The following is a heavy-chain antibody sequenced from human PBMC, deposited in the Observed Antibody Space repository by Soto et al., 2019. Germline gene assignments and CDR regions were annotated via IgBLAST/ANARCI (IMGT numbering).Heavy chain of an antibody. D-gene: IGHD2-2*01. J-gene: IGHJ6*04. CDR3: ARNMDLLVPAAMSGYYYGMDV. Sequence: QVQLVQSGAEVKKPGSSVKVSCKASGGTFSSYAISWVRQAPGQAPAWMGGIIPIFGTANYAQKFHGRVTITADETKSTTYMELSSLRSEDTAVYYCARNMDLLVPAAMSGYYYGMDVWGKGTTVTVSS. V-gene: IGHV1-69*12. CDR2: IIPIFGTA. CDR1: GGTFSSYA.